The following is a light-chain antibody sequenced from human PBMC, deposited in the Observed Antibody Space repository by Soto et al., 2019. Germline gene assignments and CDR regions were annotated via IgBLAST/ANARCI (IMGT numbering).Light chain of an antibody. V-gene: IGLV1-47*01. Sequence: QSVLTQPPSVSGTPGQRVNISCSGSSSNIGRDYVYWYQQFPGTAPKLLIYRGNQRPSGVPDRFSGSKSGTSASLAISGLRSDDESDYYCSSYAGSNNPYVFGTGTQLTVL. J-gene: IGLJ1*01. CDR1: SSNIGRDY. CDR2: RGN. CDR3: SSYAGSNNPYV.